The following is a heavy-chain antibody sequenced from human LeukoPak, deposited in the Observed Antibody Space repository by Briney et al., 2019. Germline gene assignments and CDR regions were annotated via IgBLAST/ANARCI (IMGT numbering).Heavy chain of an antibody. CDR3: VACSSASCYGDRFDP. J-gene: IGHJ5*02. Sequence: GGSLRLSCAASGFTFSSYEMNWARQAPGKGLEWVSYISSSGSTIYYADSVKGRFTISRDNAKNSLYLQMNSLRAEDTALYYCVACSSASCYGDRFDPWGQGTLVTVSS. V-gene: IGHV3-48*03. CDR2: ISSSGSTI. CDR1: GFTFSSYE. D-gene: IGHD2-2*01.